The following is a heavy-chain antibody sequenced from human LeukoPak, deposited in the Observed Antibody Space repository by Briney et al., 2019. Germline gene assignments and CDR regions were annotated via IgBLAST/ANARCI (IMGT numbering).Heavy chain of an antibody. V-gene: IGHV3-48*03. Sequence: GGSLRLSCAASGFSISSYEMNWVRQAPGKGLEWVSHISSSGSTIWYADSVKGRFTISRDNAKNSLYLQMNSLRAEDTAVYYCARVELAPYYYYMDVWGKGTTVTLSS. J-gene: IGHJ6*03. CDR1: GFSISSYE. CDR3: ARVELAPYYYYMDV. CDR2: ISSSGSTI. D-gene: IGHD1-7*01.